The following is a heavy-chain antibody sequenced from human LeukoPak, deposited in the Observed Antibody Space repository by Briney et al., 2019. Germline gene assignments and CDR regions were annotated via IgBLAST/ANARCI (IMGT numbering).Heavy chain of an antibody. D-gene: IGHD2-2*01. V-gene: IGHV1-18*01. CDR1: GYTFTSYG. CDR3: ARADCSSTSCYYADY. J-gene: IGHJ4*02. Sequence: GASVKGSCKASGYTFTSYGISWVRQAPGQGLEWMGWISAYNGNTNYAQKLQGRVTMTTDTSTSTAYMELRSLRSDDTAVYYCARADCSSTSCYYADYWGQGTLVTVAS. CDR2: ISAYNGNT.